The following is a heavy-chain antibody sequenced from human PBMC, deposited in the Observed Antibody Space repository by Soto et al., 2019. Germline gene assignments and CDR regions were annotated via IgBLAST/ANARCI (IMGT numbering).Heavy chain of an antibody. CDR2: IYPGDSDT. J-gene: IGHJ3*02. CDR3: ARGSREAYCGGDCLNTAIDI. V-gene: IGHV5-51*01. Sequence: GESLKISCKGSGYSFTSYWIGWVRQMPGKGLEWMGIIYPGDSDTRYSPSFQGQVTISADKSISTAYLQWSSLKASDTAMYYCARGSREAYCGGDCLNTAIDIWXQEXMVXVS. D-gene: IGHD2-21*02. CDR1: GYSFTSYW.